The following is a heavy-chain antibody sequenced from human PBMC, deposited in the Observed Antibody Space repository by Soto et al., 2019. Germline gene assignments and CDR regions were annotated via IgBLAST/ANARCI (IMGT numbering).Heavy chain of an antibody. D-gene: IGHD3-10*01. J-gene: IGHJ6*03. Sequence: QVQLQQWGAGLLKPSETLSLTCAVSGASFSGYYCNWIRQTPGKGLEWIGEINDSGSSNPNHSLTRRVTVSVETPKDQFSLKLSSETAADAAVYYCARGLLVWFGELSPRGGYYYCRDVGGNGTTVTVSS. CDR3: ARGLLVWFGELSPRGGYYYCRDV. V-gene: IGHV4-34*01. CDR1: GASFSGYY. CDR2: INDSGSS.